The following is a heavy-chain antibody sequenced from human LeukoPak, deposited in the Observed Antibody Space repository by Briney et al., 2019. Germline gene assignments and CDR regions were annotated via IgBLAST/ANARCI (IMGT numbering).Heavy chain of an antibody. CDR1: GFTFSDYY. CDR3: ARARGMDDYGDFRIK. Sequence: GGSLRLSCAASGFTFSDYYMSWIRQAPGKGLEWVSYISSSSAYKNYADSVKGRFTISRENAKNSLSLQMNGLRAEDTAVYYCARARGMDDYGDFRIKWGQGTLVTVSS. D-gene: IGHD4-17*01. J-gene: IGHJ4*02. V-gene: IGHV3-11*06. CDR2: ISSSSAYK.